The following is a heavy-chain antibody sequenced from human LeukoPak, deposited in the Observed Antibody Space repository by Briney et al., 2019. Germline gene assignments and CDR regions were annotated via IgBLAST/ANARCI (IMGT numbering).Heavy chain of an antibody. CDR3: ARRWELGWFDP. J-gene: IGHJ5*02. Sequence: GESLKISCKGSGYSFTSYWIGGVRQMRGKGLEWMGIIYPGDSDTRYSPSFQGQVTISADKSISTAYLQWSSLKATDTAMYYCARRWELGWFDPWGQGTLVTVSS. CDR1: GYSFTSYW. V-gene: IGHV5-51*01. CDR2: IYPGDSDT. D-gene: IGHD1-26*01.